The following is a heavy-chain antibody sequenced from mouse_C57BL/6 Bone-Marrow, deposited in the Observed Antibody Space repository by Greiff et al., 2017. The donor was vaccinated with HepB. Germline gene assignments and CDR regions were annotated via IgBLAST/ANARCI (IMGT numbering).Heavy chain of an antibody. CDR3: ARSSLLVYDGYLFDY. CDR2: IYPGGGYT. D-gene: IGHD2-3*01. Sequence: QVQLQQSGAELVRPGTSVKMSCKASGYTFTNYWIGWAKQRPGHGLEWIGDIYPGGGYTNYNEKFKGKATLTADKSSSTAYMQFSSLTSEDSAIYYCARSSLLVYDGYLFDYWGQGTTLTVSS. V-gene: IGHV1-63*01. CDR1: GYTFTNYW. J-gene: IGHJ2*01.